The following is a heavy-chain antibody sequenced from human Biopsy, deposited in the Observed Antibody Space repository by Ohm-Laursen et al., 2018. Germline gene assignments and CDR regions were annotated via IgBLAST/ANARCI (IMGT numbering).Heavy chain of an antibody. CDR3: VRGVDYYDPYHYYALDV. CDR2: INHSGRT. J-gene: IGHJ6*02. Sequence: SEILSLTCAVYGESFNGYYWSWIRQTPGKGLEGIGEINHSGRTNYNPSLKSRVTISVDTSKNQFSRKVRSVTAADTAVYYCVRGVDYYDPYHYYALDVWGQGTTVTVSS. V-gene: IGHV4-34*01. D-gene: IGHD3-22*01. CDR1: GESFNGYY.